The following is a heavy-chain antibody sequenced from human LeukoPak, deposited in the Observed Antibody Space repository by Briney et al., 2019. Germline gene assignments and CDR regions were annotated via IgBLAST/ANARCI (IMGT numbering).Heavy chain of an antibody. CDR3: ARDDYGGNFFEN. CDR2: IYSSGST. D-gene: IGHD4-23*01. V-gene: IGHV4-59*12. CDR1: GGSISSYY. J-gene: IGHJ4*02. Sequence: PSETLSLTCSVSGGSISSYYWSWIRQPPGKGLEWIGYIYSSGSTNYNPSLKSRVTMSVDTSKNQFSLKLSSVTAADTAAYYCARDDYGGNFFENWGQGTLVTVSS.